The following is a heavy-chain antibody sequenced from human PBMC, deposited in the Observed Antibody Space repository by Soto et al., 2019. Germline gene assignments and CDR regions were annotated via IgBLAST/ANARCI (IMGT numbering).Heavy chain of an antibody. D-gene: IGHD3-3*01. CDR3: AKGSNPYYDFWSGYDGMDV. V-gene: IGHV3-74*01. J-gene: IGHJ6*02. CDR1: GFTFSSYW. Sequence: PGGSLRLSCAASGFTFSSYWMHWVRQAPGKGLVWVSRINSDGSSTSYADSVKGRFTISRDNAKNTLYLQMNSLRAEDTAVYYRAKGSNPYYDFWSGYDGMDVWGQGTTVTVSS. CDR2: INSDGSST.